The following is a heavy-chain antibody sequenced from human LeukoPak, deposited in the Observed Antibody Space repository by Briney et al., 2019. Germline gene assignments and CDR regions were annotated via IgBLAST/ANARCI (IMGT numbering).Heavy chain of an antibody. D-gene: IGHD1-26*01. V-gene: IGHV3-74*01. CDR1: GFTFSSYA. CDR2: IINDGSST. Sequence: PGGSLRLSCAASGFTFSSYAMSWVRQAPGKGLEWVSRIINDGSSTTYADSVKGRLTISRDNAKNTLHLQMNSLRAEDTAVYYCTRVAGSGSVDWGQGTLVTVSS. J-gene: IGHJ4*02. CDR3: TRVAGSGSVD.